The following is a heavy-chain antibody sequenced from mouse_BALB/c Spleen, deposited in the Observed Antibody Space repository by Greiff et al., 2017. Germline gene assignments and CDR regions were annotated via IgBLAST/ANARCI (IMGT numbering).Heavy chain of an antibody. CDR3: ARESYGSSYHWYFDV. D-gene: IGHD1-1*01. J-gene: IGHJ1*01. V-gene: IGHV5-6-3*01. Sequence: EVMLVESGGGLVQPGGSLKLSCAASGFTFSSYGMSWVRQTPDKRLELVATINSNGGSTYYPDSVKGRFTISRDNAKNTLYLQMSSLKSEDTAMYYCARESYGSSYHWYFDVWGAGTTVTVSS. CDR2: INSNGGST. CDR1: GFTFSSYG.